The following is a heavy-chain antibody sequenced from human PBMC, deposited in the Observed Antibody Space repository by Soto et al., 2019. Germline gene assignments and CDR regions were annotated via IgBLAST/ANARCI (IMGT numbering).Heavy chain of an antibody. D-gene: IGHD4-4*01. CDR1: GFTFTSYD. Sequence: ASVKVSGKTSGFTFTSYDINCVPPATGQGLEWMGWMNPNSGNTGYAQKFQGRVTMTRNTSIRTAYMELSSLRSEDTAVYYCARGGGLQPAAFDIWGQGTMVTVSS. CDR2: MNPNSGNT. J-gene: IGHJ3*02. V-gene: IGHV1-8*01. CDR3: ARGGGLQPAAFDI.